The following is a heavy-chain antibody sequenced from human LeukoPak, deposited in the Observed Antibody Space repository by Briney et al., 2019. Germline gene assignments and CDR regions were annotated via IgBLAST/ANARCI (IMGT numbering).Heavy chain of an antibody. J-gene: IGHJ6*03. CDR2: INPNSGGT. CDR3: ARDRERVRNPASGYYYYRDV. D-gene: IGHD2-8*02. Sequence: ASVKVSCKASGYTLTGYYMHWVRQAPGQGLEWMGWINPNSGGTNYAQKFQGRVTMTRDTSISTAYMELSRLRSDDTAVYYCARDRERVRNPASGYYYYRDVWGKGTTVTVSS. V-gene: IGHV1-2*02. CDR1: GYTLTGYY.